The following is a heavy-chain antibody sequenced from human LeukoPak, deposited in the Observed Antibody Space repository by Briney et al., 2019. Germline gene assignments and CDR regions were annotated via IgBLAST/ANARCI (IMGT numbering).Heavy chain of an antibody. CDR1: GFTFSSYG. J-gene: IGHJ6*02. V-gene: IGHV3-33*01. Sequence: GGSLRLSCAASGFTFSSYGMHWVRQAPGKGLEWVAVIWYDGSNKYYADSVKGRFTISRDNSKNTLYLQMNSLRAEDTAVYYCARSYGSGTNYYYYGMDVWGQGTTVTVSS. CDR2: IWYDGSNK. D-gene: IGHD3-10*01. CDR3: ARSYGSGTNYYYYGMDV.